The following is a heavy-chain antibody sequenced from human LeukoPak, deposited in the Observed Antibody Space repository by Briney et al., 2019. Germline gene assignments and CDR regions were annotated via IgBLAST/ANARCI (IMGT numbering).Heavy chain of an antibody. V-gene: IGHV1-58*02. D-gene: IGHD2-15*01. Sequence: TSVKVSCKASGSTFTSSAMQWVRQARGQRLEWIGWIVVGSGNTNYAQKFQERVTITRDMSTSTAYMELSSLRSEDTAVYYCAAEFRSGRPGYWGQGTLVTVSS. CDR2: IVVGSGNT. CDR3: AAEFRSGRPGY. J-gene: IGHJ4*02. CDR1: GSTFTSSA.